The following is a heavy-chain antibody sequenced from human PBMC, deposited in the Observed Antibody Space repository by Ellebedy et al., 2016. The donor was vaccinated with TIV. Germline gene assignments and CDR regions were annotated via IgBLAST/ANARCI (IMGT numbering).Heavy chain of an antibody. J-gene: IGHJ3*02. Sequence: GGSLRLSCAVSGFTLSNHAMSWVRQAPGQGLEWVSGIGTIADTYYADSVKGRFTVSRENGESSLYLQMNSLRVEDMAVYYCARGVSMIRGVISAADIWGQGTTVTVSS. CDR3: ARGVSMIRGVISAADI. CDR2: IGTIADT. D-gene: IGHD3-10*01. CDR1: GFTLSNHA. V-gene: IGHV3/OR16-10*01.